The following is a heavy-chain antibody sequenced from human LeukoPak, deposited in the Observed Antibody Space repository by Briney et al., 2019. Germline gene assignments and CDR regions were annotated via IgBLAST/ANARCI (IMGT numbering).Heavy chain of an antibody. V-gene: IGHV4-34*01. CDR2: INHSGST. D-gene: IGHD2-15*01. CDR3: ARQGCSGGSCYYSKNYGMDV. CDR1: GGSFSGYY. J-gene: IGHJ6*02. Sequence: PSETLSLTCAVYGGSFSGYYWSWIRQPPGKGLEWIGEINHSGSTNYNPSLKSRVTISVDTSKNQFSLKLSSVTAADTAVYYCARQGCSGGSCYYSKNYGMDVWGQGTTVTVSS.